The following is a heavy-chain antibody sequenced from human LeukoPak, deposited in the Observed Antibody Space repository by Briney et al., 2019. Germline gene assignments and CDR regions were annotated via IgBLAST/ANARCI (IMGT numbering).Heavy chain of an antibody. D-gene: IGHD5-18*01. CDR1: GYTFTSTG. Sequence: GASVKVSCKASGYTFTSTGICWVRQAPGQGLEWMGWINPNSGGTNYAQNFQGRVTMTRDTSISTAYMELSRLRSDDTAVYYCARNTAMVTPYYYYGMDVWGQGTTVTVSS. CDR2: INPNSGGT. CDR3: ARNTAMVTPYYYYGMDV. V-gene: IGHV1-2*02. J-gene: IGHJ6*02.